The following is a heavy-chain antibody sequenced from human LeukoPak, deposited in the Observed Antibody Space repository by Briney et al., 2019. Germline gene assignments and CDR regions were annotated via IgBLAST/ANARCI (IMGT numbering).Heavy chain of an antibody. V-gene: IGHV3-23*01. J-gene: IGHJ4*02. D-gene: IGHD4-17*01. CDR1: GFTFGSYA. CDR3: AKSPLDYGDYYDY. Sequence: GGSLRLSCAASGFTFGSYAMSWVRQAPGKGLEWVSAISGSGGSTYYADSVKGRFTISRDNSKNTLYLQMNSLRAEDTAVYYCAKSPLDYGDYYDYWGQGTLVTVSS. CDR2: ISGSGGST.